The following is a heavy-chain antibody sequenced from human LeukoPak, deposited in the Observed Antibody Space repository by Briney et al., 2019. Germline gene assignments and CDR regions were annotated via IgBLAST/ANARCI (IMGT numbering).Heavy chain of an antibody. CDR3: ARAVYCTSGGCYKTDYFDS. V-gene: IGHV4-38-2*02. D-gene: IGHD2-2*02. CDR2: INHSGST. Sequence: PSETLSLTCTVSGYSISSGYYWGWVRQPPGKGLEWIGSINHSGSTFYNPSLTSRVTMSVDTSNNNFSLQLRSVTAVDTAVYYCARAVYCTSGGCYKTDYFDSWGQGTLATVSS. CDR1: GYSISSGYY. J-gene: IGHJ4*02.